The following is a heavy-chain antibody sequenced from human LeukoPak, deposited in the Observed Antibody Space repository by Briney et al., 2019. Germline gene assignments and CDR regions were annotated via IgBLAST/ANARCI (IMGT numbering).Heavy chain of an antibody. D-gene: IGHD2/OR15-2a*01. Sequence: RXAPGKXXXXXXPIKTKSDPVTTDYAPLVKVRTTISRDDSKNTLYLQMNSLNTEDTAVYYCTTVYARARHDHYWGQGTLVIVSS. CDR2: IKTKSDPVTT. J-gene: IGHJ4*02. CDR3: TTVYARARHDHY. V-gene: IGHV3-15*01.